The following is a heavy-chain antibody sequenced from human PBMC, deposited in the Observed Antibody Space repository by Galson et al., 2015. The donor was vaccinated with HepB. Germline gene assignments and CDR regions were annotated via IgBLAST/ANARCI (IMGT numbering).Heavy chain of an antibody. V-gene: IGHV3-23*01. J-gene: IGHJ4*02. Sequence: SLRLSCAASGFTFSDFAMSWVRQAPGKGLEWVSGITNTGDKTHYAGSVMGRFTMSRDNWMNMVFLQMSSLSADDTAIYYCAKDLEGSTVPEKWGQGTLVTVSS. CDR2: ITNTGDKT. D-gene: IGHD3-3*01. CDR1: GFTFSDFA. CDR3: AKDLEGSTVPEK.